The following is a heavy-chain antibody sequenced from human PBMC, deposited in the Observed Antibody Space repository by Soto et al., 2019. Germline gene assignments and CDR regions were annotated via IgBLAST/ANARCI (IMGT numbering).Heavy chain of an antibody. D-gene: IGHD6-6*01. CDR3: TTDSTRAGRPPSDY. CDR1: GFTFSKAW. J-gene: IGHJ4*02. CDR2: IKSKTDGGTT. Sequence: DVQLVESGGGLVKPGGSLRLSCAASGFTFSKAWMSWVRQAPGKGPEWVGRIKSKTDGGTTDYAAPVKGRIPISRDDAKNRLNLQKSRLKTDDTAVYYCTTDSTRAGRPPSDYCGQGTPVTVSS. V-gene: IGHV3-15*01.